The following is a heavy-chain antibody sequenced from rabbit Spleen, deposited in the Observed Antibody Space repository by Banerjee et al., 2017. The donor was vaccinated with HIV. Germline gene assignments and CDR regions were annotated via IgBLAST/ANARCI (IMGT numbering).Heavy chain of an antibody. CDR3: VREVYHILGL. D-gene: IGHD1-1*01. Sequence: QEQLVESGGGLVQPGGSLKLSCKASGFDFSDYGVSWVRQAPGKGLEWIGYIDPLFGNTYYASWVNGRFTISSHNAQNTLYLQLNSLTAADTATYFCVREVYHILGLWGPGTLVTVS. CDR1: GFDFSDYG. J-gene: IGHJ6*01. V-gene: IGHV1S47*01. CDR2: IDPLFGNT.